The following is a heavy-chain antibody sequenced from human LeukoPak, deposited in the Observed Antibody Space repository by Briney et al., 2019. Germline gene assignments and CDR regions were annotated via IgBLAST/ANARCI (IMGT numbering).Heavy chain of an antibody. CDR2: IYPDDSDT. CDR3: ARQNSWFGEFGWFDP. D-gene: IGHD3-10*01. V-gene: IGHV5-51*01. CDR1: GYSFTNYW. J-gene: IGHJ5*02. Sequence: GESLKISCKGSGYSFTNYWIGWVRQMPGKGLEWMGIIYPDDSDTRYSPSFQGQVTISADKSISTAYLQWSSLKASDTAMYYCARQNSWFGEFGWFDPWGQGTLVTVSS.